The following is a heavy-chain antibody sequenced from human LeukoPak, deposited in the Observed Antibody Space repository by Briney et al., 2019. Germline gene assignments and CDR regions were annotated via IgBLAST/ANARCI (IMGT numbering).Heavy chain of an antibody. Sequence: ASVKVSCKASGYTFTGYYMHWERQAPGQGLEWMGWINPNSGGTNYAQKFQGRVTMTRDTSISTAYMELSRLRSDDTAVYYCARGYIAVAGTPTNYWGQGTLVTVSS. CDR1: GYTFTGYY. CDR3: ARGYIAVAGTPTNY. D-gene: IGHD6-19*01. V-gene: IGHV1-2*02. J-gene: IGHJ4*02. CDR2: INPNSGGT.